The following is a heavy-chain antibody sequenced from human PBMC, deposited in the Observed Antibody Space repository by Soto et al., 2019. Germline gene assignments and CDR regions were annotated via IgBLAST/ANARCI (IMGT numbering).Heavy chain of an antibody. CDR1: GFTFSSYG. Sequence: PAGSLRLSCAASGFTFSSYGMHWVRQAPGKGLEWVAVIWYDGSNKYYADSVKGRFTISRDNPKNTLYLQMNSLSAEHTAVYYCARDREGLSSGRYGNYYYGMDVWGQGTTVTVSS. J-gene: IGHJ6*02. CDR3: ARDREGLSSGRYGNYYYGMDV. D-gene: IGHD6-19*01. V-gene: IGHV3-33*01. CDR2: IWYDGSNK.